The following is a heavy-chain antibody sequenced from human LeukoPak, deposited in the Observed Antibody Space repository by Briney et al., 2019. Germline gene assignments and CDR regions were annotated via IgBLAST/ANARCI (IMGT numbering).Heavy chain of an antibody. J-gene: IGHJ4*02. CDR3: AKAVRRELTPFDY. D-gene: IGHD1-26*01. CDR2: IWYDGSNK. V-gene: IGHV3-33*06. Sequence: PGGSLRLSCAASGFTFTSYTMNWVRQAPGKGLEWVAVIWYDGSNKYYADSVKGRFTISRDNSKNTLYLQMNSLRAEDTAVYYCAKAVRRELTPFDYWGQGTLVTVSS. CDR1: GFTFTSYT.